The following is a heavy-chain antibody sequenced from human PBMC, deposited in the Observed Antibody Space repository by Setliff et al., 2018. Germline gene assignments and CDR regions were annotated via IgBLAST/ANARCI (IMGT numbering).Heavy chain of an antibody. CDR2: ISTNTGYM. J-gene: IGHJ5*02. Sequence: GASVKVSCKASGYTFTSYGISWLRQAPGQGLEWMGWISTNTGYMVIAQNLQGRIIMTTDTSTSTAYMELKSLRPDDTAVYYCAGDRSNIVVVPSGANFDPWGQGTLVTVSS. CDR3: AGDRSNIVVVPSGANFDP. D-gene: IGHD2-2*01. CDR1: GYTFTSYG. V-gene: IGHV1-18*01.